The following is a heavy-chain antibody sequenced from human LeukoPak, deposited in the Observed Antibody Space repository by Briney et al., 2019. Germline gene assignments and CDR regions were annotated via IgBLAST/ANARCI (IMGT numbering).Heavy chain of an antibody. D-gene: IGHD5-18*01. CDR1: GGTFSGYY. V-gene: IGHV4-34*01. CDR2: INHSGST. J-gene: IGHJ6*03. Sequence: SETLTLTCAVYGGTFSGYYWSWIRQPPGKGLEWIGEINHSGSTNYNPSLKSRVTISGDTSKNQFSLKLSSVTAADTAVYFCARVGYSYVINDWSRTGLGAYPTKYYYHMDVWGKGTTVTVSS. CDR3: ARVGYSYVINDWSRTGLGAYPTKYYYHMDV.